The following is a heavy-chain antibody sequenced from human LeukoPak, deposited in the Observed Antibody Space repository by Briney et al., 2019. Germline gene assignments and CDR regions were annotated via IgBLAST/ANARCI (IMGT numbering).Heavy chain of an antibody. Sequence: PGGSLRLSCAASGFTFSSYAMSWVRQAPGKGLEWVSAISGSGGGIYYADSVKGRFTISRDNAKNSLFLQMNSLRAEDTAVYYCARDLFDDYTLDYWGQGTLVTVSS. V-gene: IGHV3-23*01. CDR2: ISGSGGGI. D-gene: IGHD3-16*01. J-gene: IGHJ4*02. CDR1: GFTFSSYA. CDR3: ARDLFDDYTLDY.